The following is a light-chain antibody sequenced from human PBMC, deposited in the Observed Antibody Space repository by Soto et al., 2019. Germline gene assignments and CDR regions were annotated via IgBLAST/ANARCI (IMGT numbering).Light chain of an antibody. CDR3: SSYTSGNTYV. V-gene: IGLV2-14*01. J-gene: IGLJ1*01. CDR1: SSDVGYYDY. Sequence: QSALTQPPSASGFPGQSVTISCTGTSSDVGYYDYVSWYQQHPRKAPELMIYEVSHRPSGVSNRFSGSKSGNTASLTISGLQAEDEADYYCSSYTSGNTYVFGSGTKVTVL. CDR2: EVS.